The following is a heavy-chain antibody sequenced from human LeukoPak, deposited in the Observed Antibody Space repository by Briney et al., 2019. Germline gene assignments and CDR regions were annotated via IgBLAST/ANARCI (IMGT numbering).Heavy chain of an antibody. D-gene: IGHD6-13*01. Sequence: GGSLRLSCAVSGFTFSDYYMIWIRQAPGRGLEWVSYISSSSTYTKYADSVKGRVTISRDNAKNSLYLQMNSLRAEDTAVYYCALHSSSRTIDSWGQGTLVTVSS. CDR2: ISSSSTYT. J-gene: IGHJ4*02. CDR3: ALHSSSRTIDS. CDR1: GFTFSDYY. V-gene: IGHV3-11*06.